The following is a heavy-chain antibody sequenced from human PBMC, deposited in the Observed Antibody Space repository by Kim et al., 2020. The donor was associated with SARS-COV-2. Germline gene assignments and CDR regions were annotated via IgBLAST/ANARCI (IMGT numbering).Heavy chain of an antibody. CDR3: ARVLFSGWYYFDY. V-gene: IGHV1-3*01. CDR1: GYTFTSYA. Sequence: ASVKVSCKASGYTFTSYAMHWVRQAPGQRLEWMGWINAGNGNTKYSQKFQGRVTITRDTSASTAYMELSSLRSEDTAVYYCARVLFSGWYYFDYWGQGTLVTVSS. CDR2: INAGNGNT. D-gene: IGHD6-19*01. J-gene: IGHJ4*02.